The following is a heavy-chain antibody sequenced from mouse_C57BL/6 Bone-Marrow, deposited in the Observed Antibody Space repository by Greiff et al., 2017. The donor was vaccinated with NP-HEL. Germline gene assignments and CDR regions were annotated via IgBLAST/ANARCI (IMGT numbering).Heavy chain of an antibody. CDR1: GYTFTSYW. V-gene: IGHV1-7*01. CDR3: ASSDYYGSSYEGYWYFDV. CDR2: INPSSGYT. J-gene: IGHJ1*03. D-gene: IGHD1-1*01. Sequence: QVQLKESGAELAKPGASVKLSCKASGYTFTSYWMHWVKQRPGQGLEWIGYINPSSGYTKYNQKFKDKATLTADKSSSTAYMQLSSLTYEDSAVYYCASSDYYGSSYEGYWYFDVWGTGTTVTASS.